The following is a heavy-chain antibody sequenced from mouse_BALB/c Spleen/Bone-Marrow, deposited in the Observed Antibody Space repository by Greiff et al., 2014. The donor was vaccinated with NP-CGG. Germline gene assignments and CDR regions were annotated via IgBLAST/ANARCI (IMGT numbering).Heavy chain of an antibody. J-gene: IGHJ1*01. V-gene: IGHV1-84*02. D-gene: IGHD1-1*01. CDR2: IYPGSGNT. CDR1: GYTFTDYC. CDR3: ARPPYYYGSRPYWYFDV. Sequence: VQLQQSGPELVKPGASVKISCKASGYTFTDYCINWVKQKPGQGPEWIGWIYPGSGNTQYNEKFKGKATLTVDTSSNTAYMQLSSLTSEGTAVYFCARPPYYYGSRPYWYFDVWGAGTTVTVSS.